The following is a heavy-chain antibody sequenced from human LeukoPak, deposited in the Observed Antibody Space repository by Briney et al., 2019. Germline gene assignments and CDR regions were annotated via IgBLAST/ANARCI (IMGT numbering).Heavy chain of an antibody. CDR1: GFTVSSNY. D-gene: IGHD3-10*01. Sequence: PAGGSLRLSCAASGFTVSSNYMSWVRQAPGKGLEWVSVIYSGGSTYYADSVKGRFTISRDNSKNTLYLQMNSLRAEDTAVYYCARDVAYYGSGSYAYRDYWGQGTLVTVSS. V-gene: IGHV3-66*01. J-gene: IGHJ4*02. CDR2: IYSGGST. CDR3: ARDVAYYGSGSYAYRDY.